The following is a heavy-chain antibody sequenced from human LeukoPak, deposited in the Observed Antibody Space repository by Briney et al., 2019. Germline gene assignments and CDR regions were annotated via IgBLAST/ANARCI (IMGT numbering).Heavy chain of an antibody. CDR2: IRGDTGDT. D-gene: IGHD6-13*01. CDR3: ARVRGISCDY. V-gene: IGHV1-2*02. Sequence: ASVTISCKTAGYTLSDYYMHWVRQAPGQGLEWMGWIRGDTGDTDSPKKFQGRVTMIRDTSTNTAYLELSRLRYDDTAIYFCARVRGISCDYWGQGTLVTVSS. CDR1: GYTLSDYY. J-gene: IGHJ4*02.